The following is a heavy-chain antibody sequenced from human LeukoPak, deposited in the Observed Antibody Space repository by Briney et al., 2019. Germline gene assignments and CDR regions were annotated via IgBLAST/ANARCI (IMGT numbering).Heavy chain of an antibody. D-gene: IGHD3-10*01. CDR1: GGXINSYY. CDR2: IYYSGST. J-gene: IGHJ5*02. CDR3: ARGRGLSWFDP. V-gene: IGHV4-31*03. Sequence: SETLSLTCTVSGGXINSYYWSWIRQHPGKGLEWIGYIYYSGSTYYNPSLKSRVTISVDTSKNQFSLKLSSVTAADTAVYYCARGRGLSWFDPWGQGTLVTVSS.